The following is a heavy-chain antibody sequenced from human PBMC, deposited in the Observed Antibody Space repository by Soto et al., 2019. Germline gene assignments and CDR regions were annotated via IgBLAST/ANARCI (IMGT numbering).Heavy chain of an antibody. J-gene: IGHJ4*02. Sequence: GSLRLSCAASGFTFSTYAMTWVRQAPGTGLEWLSAITSSGDTTYYADSVKGRFTISRDNSKNTLYLQMNSLRAEDTAVYYCAREAGTDYWGQGTLVTVSS. CDR2: ITSSGDTT. D-gene: IGHD1-1*01. CDR3: AREAGTDY. V-gene: IGHV3-23*01. CDR1: GFTFSTYA.